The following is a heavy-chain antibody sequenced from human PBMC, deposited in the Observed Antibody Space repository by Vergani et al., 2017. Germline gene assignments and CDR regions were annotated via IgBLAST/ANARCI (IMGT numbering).Heavy chain of an antibody. V-gene: IGHV4-38-2*01. CDR3: ARSQGDYWYFDL. Sequence: QLQLQESGPGLVKPSETLPLTCSVSGYSIGSGFYWAWIRQSPGEGLQWLTSIHNRGKTYHNPSLKSRVSVSLDTSKNRFSLNLTSVTATDTAVYYCARSQGDYWYFDLWGPGSLVTVSS. D-gene: IGHD2-21*01. J-gene: IGHJ2*01. CDR2: IHNRGKT. CDR1: GYSIGSGFY.